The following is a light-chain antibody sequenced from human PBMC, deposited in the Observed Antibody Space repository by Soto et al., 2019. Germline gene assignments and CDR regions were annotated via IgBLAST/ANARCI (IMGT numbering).Light chain of an antibody. Sequence: DVLLTQSPDSLPVSLGERATINCKSSQSLLYSSNNKNYLAWYQQNPGQPPKLLIYWASTRESGVPDRFSGSGSGTDFTLTISGLQAEDVEVYYCQQYYNTPYTFGQGTKVDIK. J-gene: IGKJ2*01. CDR3: QQYYNTPYT. CDR1: QSLLYSSNNKNY. CDR2: WAS. V-gene: IGKV4-1*01.